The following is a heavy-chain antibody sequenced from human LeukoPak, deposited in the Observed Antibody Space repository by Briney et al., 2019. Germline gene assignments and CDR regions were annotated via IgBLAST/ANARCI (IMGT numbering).Heavy chain of an antibody. V-gene: IGHV4-61*05. CDR2: ISYSGST. J-gene: IGHJ4*02. Sequence: SETLSLTCTVPGGSISSSSYYWGWIRQPPGKGLEWIGYISYSGSTNYNPSRESRVTISGDTSKNQFSLKLSSVTAADTAFYYCARQSRGTTARLFDHWGQGTLVTVSS. CDR3: ARQSRGTTARLFDH. CDR1: GGSISSSSYY. D-gene: IGHD1-1*01.